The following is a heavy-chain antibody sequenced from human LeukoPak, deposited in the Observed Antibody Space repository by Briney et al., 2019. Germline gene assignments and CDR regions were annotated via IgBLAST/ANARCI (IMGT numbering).Heavy chain of an antibody. J-gene: IGHJ5*02. Sequence: GASVKVSCKASGGTFSSYAISWVRQAPGQGLEWMGGIIPIFGTANYAQKFQGRVTITADESTSTAYMELSSLRSEDTAVHYCARVPKYSSSWYNWFDPWGQGTLVTVSS. D-gene: IGHD6-13*01. CDR1: GGTFSSYA. V-gene: IGHV1-69*13. CDR3: ARVPKYSSSWYNWFDP. CDR2: IIPIFGTA.